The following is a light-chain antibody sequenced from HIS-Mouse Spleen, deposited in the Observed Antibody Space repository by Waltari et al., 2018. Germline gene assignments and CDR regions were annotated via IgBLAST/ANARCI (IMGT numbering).Light chain of an antibody. CDR3: CSYAGSYTYV. Sequence: QSALTQPRSVSGSPGQSVTISCTGTSSDVGGYNYVSWYQQHPGKAPKRMIYDVSQRPAGVPDRFSGSTSGNTASLTISGLQAEDEADYYCCSYAGSYTYVFGTGTKVTVL. CDR2: DVS. V-gene: IGLV2-11*01. CDR1: SSDVGGYNY. J-gene: IGLJ1*01.